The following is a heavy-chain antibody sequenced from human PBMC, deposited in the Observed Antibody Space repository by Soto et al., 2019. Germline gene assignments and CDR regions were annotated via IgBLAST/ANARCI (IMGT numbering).Heavy chain of an antibody. CDR2: ISDNGGTT. CDR3: AKDFTPYRSGWYDGGYFDF. D-gene: IGHD6-19*01. Sequence: GGSLRLSCAASEFTFSNYAMSWVRQAPGKGLEWVSSISDNGGTTYYADSVKGRFTISRDNSKNTLYLQMNSLRVEDTAIYYCAKDFTPYRSGWYDGGYFDFWGQGTLVTVSS. J-gene: IGHJ4*02. V-gene: IGHV3-23*01. CDR1: EFTFSNYA.